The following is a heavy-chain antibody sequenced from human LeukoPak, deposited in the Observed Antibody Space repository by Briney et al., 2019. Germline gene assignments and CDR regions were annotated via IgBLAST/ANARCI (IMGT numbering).Heavy chain of an antibody. Sequence: SGPALVKPTQTLTLTCSFSGFSLSTSGMRLSWIRQPPGKALEWLARIDWDDDRFYSTSLKTRVTISKDTSKNHVVLTMTNMDLVDTATYYCAREGDPDRRDGYLTGAFDIWGQGTMVIVSS. CDR3: AREGDPDRRDGYLTGAFDI. J-gene: IGHJ3*02. V-gene: IGHV2-70*04. CDR2: IDWDDDR. CDR1: GFSLSTSGMR. D-gene: IGHD5-24*01.